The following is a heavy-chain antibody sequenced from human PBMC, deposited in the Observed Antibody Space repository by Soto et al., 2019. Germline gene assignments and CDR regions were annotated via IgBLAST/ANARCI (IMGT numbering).Heavy chain of an antibody. CDR1: GGTFSSYA. D-gene: IGHD2-15*01. CDR2: IIPIFGTA. J-gene: IGHJ6*02. V-gene: IGHV1-69*13. Sequence: GASVKVSCKASGGTFSSYAISWVRQAPGQGLEWMGGIIPIFGTANYAQKFQGRVTITADESTSTAYMELSSLRSEDTAVYYCARERRCSGGSCYALSYYYYYGMDVWGQGTTVTVSS. CDR3: ARERRCSGGSCYALSYYYYYGMDV.